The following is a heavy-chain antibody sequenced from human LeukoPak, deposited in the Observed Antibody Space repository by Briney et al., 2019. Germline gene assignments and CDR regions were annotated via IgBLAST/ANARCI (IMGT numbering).Heavy chain of an antibody. V-gene: IGHV4-59*01. CDR2: IYYSGST. J-gene: IGHJ3*02. Sequence: SETLSLTWTVSGGSISSYYWSWIRQPPGKGLEWIGYIYYSGSTNYNPSLKSRVTISVDTPKNQFSLKLSSVTAADTAVYYCAREWELRRAFDIWGQGTMVTVSS. D-gene: IGHD1-26*01. CDR3: AREWELRRAFDI. CDR1: GGSISSYY.